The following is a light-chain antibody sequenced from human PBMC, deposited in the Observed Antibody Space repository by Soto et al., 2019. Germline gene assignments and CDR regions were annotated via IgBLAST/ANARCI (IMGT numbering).Light chain of an antibody. J-gene: IGKJ1*01. CDR1: QSISTW. Sequence: DIQMTQSPSTLSATVGDRVTITCRASQSISTWLAWYQQKPGKAPKLLIYDASSLEVGVPSRFSGSGSRTEFTLTISSLQPDDYGTYYCQQSYSSPPTFGQGTKVDIK. CDR2: DAS. V-gene: IGKV1-5*01. CDR3: QQSYSSPPT.